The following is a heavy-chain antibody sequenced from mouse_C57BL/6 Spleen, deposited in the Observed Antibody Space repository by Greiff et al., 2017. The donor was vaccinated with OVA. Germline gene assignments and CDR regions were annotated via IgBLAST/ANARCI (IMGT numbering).Heavy chain of an antibody. V-gene: IGHV1-80*01. J-gene: IGHJ2*01. CDR2: IYTGDGDT. CDR3: ARRGPITTVVGFDY. CDR1: GYAFSSYW. Sequence: VQLQQSGAELVKPGASVKISCKASGYAFSSYWMNWVKQRPGKGLEWIGQIYTGDGDTNYNGTFKGKATLTADKSANTAYMQLSSLTSKDSAVYFCARRGPITTVVGFDYWGQGTTLTVSS. D-gene: IGHD1-1*01.